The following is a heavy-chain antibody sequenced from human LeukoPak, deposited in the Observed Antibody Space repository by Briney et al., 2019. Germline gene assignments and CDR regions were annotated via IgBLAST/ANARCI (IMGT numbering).Heavy chain of an antibody. V-gene: IGHV4-34*01. CDR3: ARCPNVRRTRFHDY. J-gene: IGHJ4*02. CDR1: GGSFSGYY. CDR2: INHSGST. D-gene: IGHD3-10*02. Sequence: SETLSLTCAVYGGSFSGYYWSWIRQPPGKGLEWIGEINHSGSTNYNPSLKSRVTISVDTSKNQFSLKLSSVTAADTAVYYCARCPNVRRTRFHDYWGQGTLVTVSS.